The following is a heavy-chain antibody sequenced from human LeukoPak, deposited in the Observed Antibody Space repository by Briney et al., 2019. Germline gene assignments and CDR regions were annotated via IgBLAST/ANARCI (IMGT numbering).Heavy chain of an antibody. Sequence: PGGSLRLSCAASGFTFNTYAMTWVRQAPGKGLEWVSAISGSGGNTYYADSVKGRFTISRDNSKFTLSLQMNSLRAEDTAVYYCARALGDALDIWGQGTMVTVSS. CDR2: ISGSGGNT. J-gene: IGHJ3*02. CDR3: ARALGDALDI. CDR1: GFTFNTYA. V-gene: IGHV3-23*01.